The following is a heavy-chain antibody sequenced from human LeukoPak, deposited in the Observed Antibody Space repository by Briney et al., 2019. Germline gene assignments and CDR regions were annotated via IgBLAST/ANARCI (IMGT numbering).Heavy chain of an antibody. D-gene: IGHD5-12*01. CDR3: AKDQAWLRFDY. V-gene: IGHV3-23*01. Sequence: GGSLRLSCAASGFTFSNYAMTWVRQAPGKGLEWVSVIIASGSSTYYADSVKGRFTISRDNSKNTLYLQMNSLRAEDTAIYYCAKDQAWLRFDYWGQGTLVTVSS. CDR1: GFTFSNYA. CDR2: IIASGSST. J-gene: IGHJ4*02.